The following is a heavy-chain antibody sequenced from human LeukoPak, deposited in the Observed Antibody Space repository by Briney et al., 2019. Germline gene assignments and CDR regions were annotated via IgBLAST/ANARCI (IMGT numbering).Heavy chain of an antibody. Sequence: SETLSLTCTVSGGSISRSNWWSWVRQPPGKGLEWIGEIHDTGSTNYNPPLKSRVTMSLDKSKNQFSLNLNSVTAADTAVYYCATYYDILSGYTFDYWGQGTLVAVSS. CDR1: GGSISRSNW. CDR2: IHDTGST. D-gene: IGHD3-9*01. CDR3: ATYYDILSGYTFDY. V-gene: IGHV4-4*02. J-gene: IGHJ4*02.